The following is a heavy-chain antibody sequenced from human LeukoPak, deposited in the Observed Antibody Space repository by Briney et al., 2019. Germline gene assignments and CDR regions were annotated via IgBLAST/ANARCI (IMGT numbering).Heavy chain of an antibody. Sequence: KSSETLSLTCTVSGGSISSYYWSWIRQPPGKGLEWIGYIYYSGSTNYNPSLKSRITMSVDTSKNQFSLKLSSVTAADTAVYYCARYSSDWAPFDYWGQGTLVTVSS. D-gene: IGHD6-19*01. CDR2: IYYSGST. J-gene: IGHJ4*02. CDR1: GGSISSYY. CDR3: ARYSSDWAPFDY. V-gene: IGHV4-59*01.